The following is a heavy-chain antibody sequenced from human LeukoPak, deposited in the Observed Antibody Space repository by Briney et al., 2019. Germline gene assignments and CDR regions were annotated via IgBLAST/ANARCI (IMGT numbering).Heavy chain of an antibody. CDR1: GFTFSSYS. CDR3: ARDSLYCSSTSCEAFDI. J-gene: IGHJ3*02. CDR2: INTAASST. Sequence: GSLRLSCAASGFTFSSYSMNWVRQAPGKGLVWVSRINTAASSTSYADAVKGRFTISRDNAKNTLYLQMNSLRAEDTAVYYCARDSLYCSSTSCEAFDIWGQGTMVTVSS. V-gene: IGHV3-74*01. D-gene: IGHD2-2*01.